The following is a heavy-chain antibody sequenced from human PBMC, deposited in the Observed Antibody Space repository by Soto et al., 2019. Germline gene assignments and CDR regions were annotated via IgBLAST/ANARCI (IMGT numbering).Heavy chain of an antibody. V-gene: IGHV1-18*01. Sequence: QVQLVQSGAEVKKPGASVKVSCKASGYTFRDYGISWVRQAPGQGLEWMGWISAFNGNTNYTKKFQDRVTVTTDTATNTAYMELRSLISDDTAFYYCARDQQWLVPVPLNVDFWGPGTPVIVSP. CDR2: ISAFNGNT. J-gene: IGHJ4*02. D-gene: IGHD6-19*01. CDR3: ARDQQWLVPVPLNVDF. CDR1: GYTFRDYG.